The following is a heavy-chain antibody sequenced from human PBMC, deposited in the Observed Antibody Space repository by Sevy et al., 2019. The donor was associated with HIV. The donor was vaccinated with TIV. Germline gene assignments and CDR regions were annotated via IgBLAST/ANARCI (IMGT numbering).Heavy chain of an antibody. D-gene: IGHD5-18*01. CDR2: VIPRSGTT. CDR3: ARHWHTALVFAYYYGMDV. CDR1: GGTFSSYA. Sequence: ASVKVSCKASGGTFSSYAISWVRQAPGQGLEWMGVVIPRSGTTDSAQKFQDRATLNADESTNTAYMELSRLRSDDTAVYYCARHWHTALVFAYYYGMDVWGQGTTVTVSS. J-gene: IGHJ6*02. V-gene: IGHV1-69*13.